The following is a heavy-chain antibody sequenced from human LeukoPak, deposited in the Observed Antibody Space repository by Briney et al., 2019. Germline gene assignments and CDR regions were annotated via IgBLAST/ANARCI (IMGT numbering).Heavy chain of an antibody. D-gene: IGHD3-22*01. Sequence: PGGSLRLSCAASGFTFSNYWMHWVRQAPGKGLVWVSRMNSDGSSTTYADSVKGRFTISRDNAKNTLYLQLNSLRAEDTAVYYCARGHHYYDSSAYYYWGQGTLVTVSS. CDR1: GFTFSNYW. CDR3: ARGHHYYDSSAYYY. V-gene: IGHV3-74*01. CDR2: MNSDGSST. J-gene: IGHJ4*02.